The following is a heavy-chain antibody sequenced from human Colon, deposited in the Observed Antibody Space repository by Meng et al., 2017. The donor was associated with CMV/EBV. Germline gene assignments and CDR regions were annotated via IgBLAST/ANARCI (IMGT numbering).Heavy chain of an antibody. CDR1: GGSISSSSYY. D-gene: IGHD3-22*01. V-gene: IGHV4-39*07. J-gene: IGHJ4*02. Sequence: SETLSLTCTVSGGSISSSSYYWGWIRQPPGKGLEWIGSIYYSGSTYYNPSLKSRVTISVDTSKNQFSLKLSSVTAADTAVYYCASLGYYYDSSGYYSRWGQGTLVTVSS. CDR2: IYYSGST. CDR3: ASLGYYYDSSGYYSR.